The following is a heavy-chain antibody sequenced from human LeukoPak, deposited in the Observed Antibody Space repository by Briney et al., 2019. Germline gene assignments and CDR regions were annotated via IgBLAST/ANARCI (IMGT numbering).Heavy chain of an antibody. CDR3: AKDRGSYHYYYYYMDV. V-gene: IGHV3-43D*03. D-gene: IGHD1-26*01. Sequence: GGSLRLSCAASGFTFDDYAMHWVRQAPGKGLEWVSLISWDGGSTYYADSVKGRFSISRDNSKNSLYLQMNSLRAEDTALYYCAKDRGSYHYYYYYMDVWGKGTTVTVSS. CDR1: GFTFDDYA. CDR2: ISWDGGST. J-gene: IGHJ6*03.